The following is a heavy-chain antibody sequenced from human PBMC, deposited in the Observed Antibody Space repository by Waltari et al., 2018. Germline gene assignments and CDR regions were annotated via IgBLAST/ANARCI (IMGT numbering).Heavy chain of an antibody. D-gene: IGHD3-16*01. CDR2: IIPIFGTAP. Sequence: QVQLVQSGAGVKKPGSSLKVSCKASGGTFGSYAISWVRQAPGEGLEWMGGIIPIFGTAPNYAQKFQGRLTVTADESTATVYMDLSSLRSDDTAVYYCTRRELGGAFDPWGQGTLVTVSS. CDR1: GGTFGSYA. V-gene: IGHV1-69*12. J-gene: IGHJ5*02. CDR3: TRRELGGAFDP.